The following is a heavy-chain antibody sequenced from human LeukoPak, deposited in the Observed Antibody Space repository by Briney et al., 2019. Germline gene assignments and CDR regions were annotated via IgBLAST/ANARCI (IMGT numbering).Heavy chain of an antibody. V-gene: IGHV4-59*11. Sequence: PSETLSLTCTVSGGAISSHYGSWIREPPGKRLKWIGYIYYSGSTNYNPSLKSRVTISVDTSKNQFSLKLSSVTAADTAVYYCARDTAMVTGSYYYMDVWGKGTTVTVSS. J-gene: IGHJ6*03. CDR1: GGAISSHY. CDR3: ARDTAMVTGSYYYMDV. CDR2: IYYSGST. D-gene: IGHD5-18*01.